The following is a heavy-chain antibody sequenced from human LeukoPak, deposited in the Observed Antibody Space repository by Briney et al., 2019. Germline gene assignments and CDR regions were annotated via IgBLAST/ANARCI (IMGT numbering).Heavy chain of an antibody. J-gene: IGHJ4*02. CDR2: IYSGGST. CDR3: ARAGGSGWYQYYFDY. V-gene: IGHV3-66*01. Sequence: GGSLRLSCAASGFTVSSNYMSWVRQAPGKGLEWVSVIYSGGSTYYADSVKGRFTISRDNSKNTLYLQMNSLRAEDTAVYYCARAGGSGWYQYYFDYWGQGTLVTVSS. D-gene: IGHD6-19*01. CDR1: GFTVSSNY.